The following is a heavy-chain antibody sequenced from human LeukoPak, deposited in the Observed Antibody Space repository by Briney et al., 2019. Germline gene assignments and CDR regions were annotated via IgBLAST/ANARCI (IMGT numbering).Heavy chain of an antibody. CDR3: AKHSSMWTDFEN. J-gene: IGHJ4*02. V-gene: IGHV3-23*01. D-gene: IGHD6-13*01. CDR2: ISGVGATT. Sequence: GGSLRLSCAASGFTFSGYAMSWVRQAPGKGLEWVSAISGVGATTNYADSVKGRFTISRDNSKNVLSLQMNSLRAEDSAIYFCAKHSSMWTDFENWGQGTLVTVSS. CDR1: GFTFSGYA.